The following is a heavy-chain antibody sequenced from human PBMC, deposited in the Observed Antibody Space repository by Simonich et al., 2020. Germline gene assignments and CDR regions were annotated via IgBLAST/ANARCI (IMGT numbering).Heavy chain of an antibody. D-gene: IGHD2-21*01. CDR1: GYTFTGDF. Sequence: QVQLVQSGAEVKKPGASVKVSCKASGYTFTGDFMHWVRQAPGQGLAWRGRLNPIRGGTNYAQKFQGRVTMTRDTSISTAYMELSRLRSDDTAVYYCARNGLVGILKAFDIWGQGTMVTVSS. J-gene: IGHJ3*02. CDR3: ARNGLVGILKAFDI. V-gene: IGHV1-2*02. CDR2: LNPIRGGT.